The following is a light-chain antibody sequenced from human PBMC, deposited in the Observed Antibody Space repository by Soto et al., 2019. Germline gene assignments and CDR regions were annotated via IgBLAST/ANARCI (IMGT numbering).Light chain of an antibody. Sequence: DIQMTQSPSSLSVSVGGRVTITCRASQSINSYLNWYQQKPGKAPKVLIYAASSLQTGVPSRFSGSGSGTDFTLTISSLQPEDFATYYCQQSFSIPYTFGQGTKLEIK. J-gene: IGKJ2*01. CDR2: AAS. V-gene: IGKV1-39*01. CDR1: QSINSY. CDR3: QQSFSIPYT.